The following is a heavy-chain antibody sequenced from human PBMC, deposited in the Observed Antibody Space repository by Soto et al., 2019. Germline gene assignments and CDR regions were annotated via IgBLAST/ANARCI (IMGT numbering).Heavy chain of an antibody. CDR2: IYYSGST. J-gene: IGHJ6*03. CDR1: GGSISSSSYY. CDR3: ASHKVRVLRINYYYYMDV. Sequence: PSETLCLTCTVSGGSISSSSYYWGWIRQPPGKGLEWIGSIYYSGSTYYNPSLKSRVTISVDTSKNQFSLKLSSVTAADTAVYYCASHKVRVLRINYYYYMDVWGKGTTVTVSS. D-gene: IGHD2-15*01. V-gene: IGHV4-39*01.